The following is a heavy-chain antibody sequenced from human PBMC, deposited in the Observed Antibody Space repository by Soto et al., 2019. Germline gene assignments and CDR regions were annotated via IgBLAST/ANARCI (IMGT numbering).Heavy chain of an antibody. V-gene: IGHV1-18*01. D-gene: IGHD1-26*01. CDR3: ARERGGYKYVDY. CDR1: GYTFTSYG. Sequence: QVQLVQSGAEVKKPGASVKVSCKVSGYTFTSYGISWVRQAPGQGLEWMGWINTYNGNINYAQKLQGRVTMTTDTSTSTAYMELRSLRSDDTALYYCARERGGYKYVDYGCQGTLVHVSS. J-gene: IGHJ4*02. CDR2: INTYNGNI.